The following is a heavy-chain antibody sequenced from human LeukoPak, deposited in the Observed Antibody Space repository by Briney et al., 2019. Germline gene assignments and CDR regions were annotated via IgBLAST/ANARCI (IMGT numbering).Heavy chain of an antibody. Sequence: SETLSLTCTVSGGSITSSSNYWGWIRQPPGKGLEWIGSIYYSGTTYYNPSLESRVTLSIDTSKSQCSLKVASVTAADTAVYFCAREGPLTPTGDWFDSWGQGTLVTVSS. V-gene: IGHV4-39*07. CDR1: GGSITSSSNY. D-gene: IGHD4-17*01. J-gene: IGHJ5*01. CDR2: IYYSGTT. CDR3: AREGPLTPTGDWFDS.